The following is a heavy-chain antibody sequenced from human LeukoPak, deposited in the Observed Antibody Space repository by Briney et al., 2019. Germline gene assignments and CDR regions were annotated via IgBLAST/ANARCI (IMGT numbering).Heavy chain of an antibody. D-gene: IGHD3-9*01. J-gene: IGHJ1*01. Sequence: ASVKVSFKASGYTFTSYGISWVRQAPGQGLEWMGWISAYNGNTNYAQKLQGRVTMTTDTSTSTAYMELRSLRSDDTAVYYCARERDTYYDILTGYYHGYFQHWGQGTLVTVSS. V-gene: IGHV1-18*01. CDR1: GYTFTSYG. CDR3: ARERDTYYDILTGYYHGYFQH. CDR2: ISAYNGNT.